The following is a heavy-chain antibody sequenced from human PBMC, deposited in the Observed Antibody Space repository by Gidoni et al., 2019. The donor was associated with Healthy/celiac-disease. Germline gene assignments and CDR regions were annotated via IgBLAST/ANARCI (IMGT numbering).Heavy chain of an antibody. CDR2: ISSSSSTI. D-gene: IGHD3-9*01. CDR3: ASTQFYYDILTGYHNWFDP. V-gene: IGHV3-48*02. J-gene: IGHJ5*02. Sequence: EVQLVESGGGLVQPGGALRLSCAASGFTFSSDSMNWVRQAPGKGLEWVSYISSSSSTIYYADSVKGRFTISRDNAKNSLYLQMNSLRDEDTAVYYCASTQFYYDILTGYHNWFDPWGQGTLVTVSS. CDR1: GFTFSSDS.